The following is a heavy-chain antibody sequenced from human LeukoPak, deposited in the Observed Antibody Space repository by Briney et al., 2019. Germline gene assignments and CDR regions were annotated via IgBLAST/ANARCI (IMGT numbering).Heavy chain of an antibody. V-gene: IGHV1-69*13. CDR3: AREAAGRILIFGVVSDGFDI. J-gene: IGHJ3*02. D-gene: IGHD3-3*01. CDR2: IIPIFGTA. Sequence: GASVKVSCKASGGTFSSYAISWVRQAPGQGLEWMGGIIPIFGTANYAQKFQGRVTITADESTSTAYMELTSLTSNDTAVYFCAREAAGRILIFGVVSDGFDIWGQGTMVTVSA. CDR1: GGTFSSYA.